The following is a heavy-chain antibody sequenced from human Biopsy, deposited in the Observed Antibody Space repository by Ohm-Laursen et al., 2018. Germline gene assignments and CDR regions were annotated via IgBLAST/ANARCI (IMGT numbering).Heavy chain of an antibody. CDR1: GYTFTSHD. Sequence: GASVKVSCNASGYTFTSHDINWVRQATGQGLEWMGWMSPNTGNTVYAQRFQDRVTMASDTSTGTAYMELTSLTSDDTAVYFCARWETTLGRSLDSWGQGTLVAVS. CDR2: MSPNTGNT. J-gene: IGHJ4*02. D-gene: IGHD1-26*01. V-gene: IGHV1-8*01. CDR3: ARWETTLGRSLDS.